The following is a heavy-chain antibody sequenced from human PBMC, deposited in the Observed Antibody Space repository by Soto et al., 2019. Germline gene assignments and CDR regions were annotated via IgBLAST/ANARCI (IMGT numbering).Heavy chain of an antibody. D-gene: IGHD6-19*01. CDR1: GFTFSSYG. V-gene: IGHV3-30*18. J-gene: IGHJ6*02. CDR3: AKDRAVAARFYYYGMDV. CDR2: ISYDGSNK. Sequence: QVQLVESGGGVVQPGRSLRLSCAASGFTFSSYGMHWVRQAPGKGLEWVAVISYDGSNKYYADSVKGRFTISRDNSKNTLYLQMNSLGGEDTAVYYCAKDRAVAARFYYYGMDVWGQGTTVIVSS.